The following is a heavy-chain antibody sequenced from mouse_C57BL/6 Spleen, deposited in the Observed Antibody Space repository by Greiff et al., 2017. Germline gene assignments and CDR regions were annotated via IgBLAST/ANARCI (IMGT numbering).Heavy chain of an antibody. CDR2: IYPRSGNT. CDR3: ARSGDYGSRRAMDY. Sequence: VQLVESGAELARPGASVKLSCKASGYTFTSYGISWVKQRTGQGLEWIGEIYPRSGNTYYNEKFKGKATLTADKSSSTAYMELRSLTSEDSAVYFCARSGDYGSRRAMDYWGQGTSVTVSS. CDR1: GYTFTSYG. D-gene: IGHD1-1*01. V-gene: IGHV1-81*01. J-gene: IGHJ4*01.